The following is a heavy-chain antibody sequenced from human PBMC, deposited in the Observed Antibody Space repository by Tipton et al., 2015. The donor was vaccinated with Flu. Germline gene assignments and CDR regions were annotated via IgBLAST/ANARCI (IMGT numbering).Heavy chain of an antibody. D-gene: IGHD3-3*01. J-gene: IGHJ3*02. Sequence: TLSLTCTVSGGSISSYYWSWIRQPAGKGLDWIGRIYTSGSTNYNPSLKSRVTMSVDTSKNQFSLKLSFVTAADTAVYYCARGYDFWSGYPSHDAFDIWGQGTMVTVSS. CDR3: ARGYDFWSGYPSHDAFDI. V-gene: IGHV4-4*07. CDR2: IYTSGST. CDR1: GGSISSYY.